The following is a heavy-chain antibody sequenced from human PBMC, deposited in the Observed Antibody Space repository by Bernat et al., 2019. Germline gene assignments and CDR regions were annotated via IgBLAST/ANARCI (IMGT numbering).Heavy chain of an antibody. CDR1: GYTFTNYA. J-gene: IGHJ4*02. CDR3: ARGLWSASDVAYYFDY. Sequence: QVQLVQSGAEVKKPGASVKISCKASGYTFTNYAMQWVRQAPGQRLEWMGWINAGNGNTRYSQKFQGRVTITRDISASTAYMELSSMRSEDTAVYYCARGLWSASDVAYYFDYWGQGTLVTVSS. V-gene: IGHV1-3*01. CDR2: INAGNGNT. D-gene: IGHD3-3*01.